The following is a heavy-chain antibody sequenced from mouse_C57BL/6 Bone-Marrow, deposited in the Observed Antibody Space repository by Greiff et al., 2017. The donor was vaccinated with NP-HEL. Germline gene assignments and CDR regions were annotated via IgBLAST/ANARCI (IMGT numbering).Heavy chain of an antibody. CDR3: ARGAY. J-gene: IGHJ3*01. Sequence: VQRVESGAELVKPGASVKISCKASGYEFSNYWMNWVKQRPGKGLEWIGQIYPGDGDTNYNGKFKDKATLTADKSSSTAYMQLSSLTSEDSAVYFCARGAYWGQGTLVTVSA. V-gene: IGHV1-80*01. CDR2: IYPGDGDT. CDR1: GYEFSNYW.